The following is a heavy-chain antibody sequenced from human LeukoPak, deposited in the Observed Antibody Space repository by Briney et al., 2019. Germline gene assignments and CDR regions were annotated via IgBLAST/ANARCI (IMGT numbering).Heavy chain of an antibody. J-gene: IGHJ4*02. V-gene: IGHV3-53*01. Sequence: PGGSLSPPCAASGFPVSSNFMSWVRQAPGKGLGWGSVTYTGCATYYADSVKGRFTISRDNSKNTLYLQMNGLRVEYTAIYYCARDPPHSIAVAGRGFDYWGQGTLVTVSS. CDR3: ARDPPHSIAVAGRGFDY. D-gene: IGHD6-19*01. CDR1: GFPVSSNF. CDR2: TYTGCAT.